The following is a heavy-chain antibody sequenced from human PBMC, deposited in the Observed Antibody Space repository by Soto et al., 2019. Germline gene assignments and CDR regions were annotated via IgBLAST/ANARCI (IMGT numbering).Heavy chain of an antibody. CDR1: GYTFTSYG. Sequence: ASVNVSCKDSGYTFTSYGIRWVQQAPGQGLEWMGWISAYNGNTNYAQKLQGRVTMTTDTSTSTADMEMRSLRSDDTAVYYCARDGRILTGYYSYYYYGMDVWGQGTTVTVSS. J-gene: IGHJ6*02. V-gene: IGHV1-18*04. CDR3: ARDGRILTGYYSYYYYGMDV. D-gene: IGHD3-9*01. CDR2: ISAYNGNT.